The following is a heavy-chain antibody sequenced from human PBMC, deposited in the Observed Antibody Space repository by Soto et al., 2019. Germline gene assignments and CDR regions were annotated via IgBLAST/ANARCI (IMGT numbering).Heavy chain of an antibody. CDR1: GFTFSDYY. V-gene: IGHV3-11*01. CDR3: ARANWGFDY. CDR2: ISGSGSTV. D-gene: IGHD7-27*01. J-gene: IGHJ4*02. Sequence: GSLRLSCAASGFTFSDYYMTWIRQAPGGGLEWVSHISGSGSTVDYADSVKGRFSISRDNAKNSLYLQMNSLRADDTAVYYCARANWGFDYRGQGILVTVSS.